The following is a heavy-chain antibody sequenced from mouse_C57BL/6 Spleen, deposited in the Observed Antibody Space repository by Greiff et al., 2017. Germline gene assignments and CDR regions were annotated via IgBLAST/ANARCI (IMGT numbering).Heavy chain of an antibody. CDR2: ISYDGSN. Sequence: EVKLQESGPGLVKPSQSLSLTCSVTGYSITSGYYWNWIRQFPGNKLEWMGYISYDGSNNYNPSPKNRISITRDTSKNQFFLMLNSVTTEDTATYYCEREGSTMVTAWDAMDYWGQGTSVTVSS. D-gene: IGHD2-2*01. CDR1: GYSITSGYY. J-gene: IGHJ4*01. CDR3: EREGSTMVTAWDAMDY. V-gene: IGHV3-6*01.